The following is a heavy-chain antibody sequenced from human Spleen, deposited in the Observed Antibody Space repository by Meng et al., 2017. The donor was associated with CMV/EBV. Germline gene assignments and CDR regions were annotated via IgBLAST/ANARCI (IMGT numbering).Heavy chain of an antibody. CDR1: GFTFSSYW. D-gene: IGHD6-19*01. CDR2: IQQDGSDK. CDR3: ARVGGIAVAGTWG. Sequence: GESLKISCAASGFTFSSYWMSWVRQTPGKGLEWVANIQQDGSDKNYVDSVKGRFTISRDNAKNSLFLQMNSLRAEDTAVYYCARVGGIAVAGTWGWGQGTLVTVSA. J-gene: IGHJ4*02. V-gene: IGHV3-7*01.